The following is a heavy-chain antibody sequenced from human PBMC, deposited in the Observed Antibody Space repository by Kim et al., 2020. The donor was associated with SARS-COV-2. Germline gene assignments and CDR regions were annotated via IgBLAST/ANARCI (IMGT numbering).Heavy chain of an antibody. J-gene: IGHJ4*02. V-gene: IGHV4-59*08. CDR3: ARQEQGGRFGELSGGIDY. D-gene: IGHD3-10*01. Sequence: KSRVTISVDTSKNQFSLKLSSGTAADTAVYYCARQEQGGRFGELSGGIDYWGQGTLVTVSS.